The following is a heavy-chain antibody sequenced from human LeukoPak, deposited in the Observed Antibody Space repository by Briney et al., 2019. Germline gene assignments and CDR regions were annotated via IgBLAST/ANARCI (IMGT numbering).Heavy chain of an antibody. D-gene: IGHD2-2*01. V-gene: IGHV1-18*01. CDR3: ARARDCSSTSCFTPPSHYYFDY. J-gene: IGHJ4*02. CDR1: GYTFTSYG. Sequence: ASVKVSCKASGYTFTSYGISWVRQAPGQGLEWMEWISAYNGNTNYAQKLQGRVTMTTDTSTSTAYMELRSLRSDDTAVYYCARARDCSSTSCFTPPSHYYFDYWGQGTLVTVSS. CDR2: ISAYNGNT.